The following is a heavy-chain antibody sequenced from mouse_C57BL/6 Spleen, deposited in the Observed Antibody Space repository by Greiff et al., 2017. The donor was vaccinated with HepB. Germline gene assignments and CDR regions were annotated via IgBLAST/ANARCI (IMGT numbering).Heavy chain of an antibody. V-gene: IGHV1-64*01. CDR1: GYTFTSYW. Sequence: QVQLQQPGAELVKPGASVKLSCKASGYTFTSYWMHWVKQRPGQGLEWIGMIHPNSGSTNYNEKFKSKATLTVDKTSSTAYMQLSSLTSEDSAVYYCAISEDYDGYYWGQGTTLTVSS. CDR3: AISEDYDGYY. D-gene: IGHD2-3*01. J-gene: IGHJ2*01. CDR2: IHPNSGST.